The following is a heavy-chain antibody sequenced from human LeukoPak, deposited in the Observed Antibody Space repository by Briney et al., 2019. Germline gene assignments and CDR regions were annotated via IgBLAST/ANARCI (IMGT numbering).Heavy chain of an antibody. Sequence: GGSLRLSCAASGFTFSDYYMSWIRQAPGKGLEWVSSISSTSTYIYYADSVKGRFTISRDGAKNSLYVQMNSLRPEDTAVYYCARGDIAAANYYYYYMDVWGKGTTVTVPS. CDR1: GFTFSDYY. V-gene: IGHV3-11*06. J-gene: IGHJ6*03. CDR2: ISSTSTYI. CDR3: ARGDIAAANYYYYYMDV. D-gene: IGHD6-13*01.